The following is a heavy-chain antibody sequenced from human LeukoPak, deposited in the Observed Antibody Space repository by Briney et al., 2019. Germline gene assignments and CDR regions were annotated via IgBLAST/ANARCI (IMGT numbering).Heavy chain of an antibody. CDR2: ISSDGSNK. CDR1: GFTFSSYA. CDR3: ARVGMATIGNYFDY. J-gene: IGHJ4*02. D-gene: IGHD5-24*01. V-gene: IGHV3-30-3*01. Sequence: GGSLRLSCAASGFTFSSYAVHWVRQAPGKGLEWVAVISSDGSNKYYADSVKGRFTISRDNSKSTGYLQMNSLRAEDTAVYYCARVGMATIGNYFDYWGQGTLVTVSS.